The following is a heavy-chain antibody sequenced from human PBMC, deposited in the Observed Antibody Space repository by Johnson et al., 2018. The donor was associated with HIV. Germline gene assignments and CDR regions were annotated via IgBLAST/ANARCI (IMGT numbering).Heavy chain of an antibody. J-gene: IGHJ3*01. CDR1: GFSFSTYA. D-gene: IGHD3-22*01. V-gene: IGHV3-64*07. Sequence: EVHLVESGGGLVQPGGSLRLSCAASGFSFSTYAMHWVRQAPGKGLEYVAAISKNGDSTFYADSVKGRFTIFRDNAKNTLSLQMGSLRVEDMGIYYCAMPYYFDSGVYQWGQGTLVTVSS. CDR2: ISKNGDST. CDR3: AMPYYFDSGVYQ.